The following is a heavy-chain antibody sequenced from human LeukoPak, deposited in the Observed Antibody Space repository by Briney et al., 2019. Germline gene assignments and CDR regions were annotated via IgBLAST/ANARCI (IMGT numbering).Heavy chain of an antibody. Sequence: GASVKVSCKASGGTFSSYAISWVRQAPGQGLEWMGRIIPILGIANYAQKFQGRVTITADKSTSTAYMELRSLRSDDTAVYYCARTPYQTYYYDSSGYYWWAHNWFDPWGQGTLVTVSS. D-gene: IGHD3-22*01. CDR2: IIPILGIA. V-gene: IGHV1-69*04. CDR3: ARTPYQTYYYDSSGYYWWAHNWFDP. J-gene: IGHJ5*02. CDR1: GGTFSSYA.